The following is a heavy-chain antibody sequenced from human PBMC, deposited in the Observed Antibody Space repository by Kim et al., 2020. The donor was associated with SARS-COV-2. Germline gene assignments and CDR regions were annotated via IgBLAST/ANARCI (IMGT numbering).Heavy chain of an antibody. V-gene: IGHV1-18*01. J-gene: IGHJ6*02. Sequence: ASVKVSCKASGYTFTSYGISWVRQAPGQGLEWMGWIIAYNGNTNYAQKLQGRVTMTTDTSTSTAYMELGSLRSDDTAVYYCARDSWALSGTLYGSGSRYYYYGMDVWGQGTTVTVSS. CDR3: ARDSWALSGTLYGSGSRYYYYGMDV. CDR2: IIAYNGNT. D-gene: IGHD3-10*01. CDR1: GYTFTSYG.